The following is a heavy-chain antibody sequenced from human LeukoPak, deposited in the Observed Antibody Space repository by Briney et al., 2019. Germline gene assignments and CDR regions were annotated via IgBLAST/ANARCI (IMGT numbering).Heavy chain of an antibody. V-gene: IGHV4-59*01. D-gene: IGHD6-6*01. J-gene: IGHJ3*02. CDR2: IYYSGST. Sequence: PSATLSLTCTVSGGSISSYLRSWIRQPPGKGLEWIGYIYYSGSTNYNPSLKSRVTILVDTSKNPFSLKVNSVTAADTAVYYCARHRAYSYSSPFDIWGQGTMVTVSS. CDR1: GGSISSYL. CDR3: ARHRAYSYSSPFDI.